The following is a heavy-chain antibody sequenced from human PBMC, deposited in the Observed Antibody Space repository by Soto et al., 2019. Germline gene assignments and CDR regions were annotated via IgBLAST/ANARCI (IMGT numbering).Heavy chain of an antibody. D-gene: IGHD5-18*01. J-gene: IGHJ4*02. CDR1: GGSISSYY. Sequence: SETLSLTCTVSGGSISSYYWSWIRQPPGKGLEWIGYIYYSGSTNYNPSLKSRVTISVDTSKNQFSLKLSSVTAADTAVYYCARAGIQLWSIYYFDHWGQGTLVTVS. CDR3: ARAGIQLWSIYYFDH. CDR2: IYYSGST. V-gene: IGHV4-59*01.